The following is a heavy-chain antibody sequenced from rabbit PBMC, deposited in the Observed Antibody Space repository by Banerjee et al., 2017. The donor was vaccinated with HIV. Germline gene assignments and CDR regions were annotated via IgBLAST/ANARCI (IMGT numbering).Heavy chain of an antibody. D-gene: IGHD1-1*01. V-gene: IGHV1S45*01. CDR1: GFTLSSSDY. CDR3: ARAGGFENYFNL. Sequence: QEQLVESGGGLVQPKGSLTLTCKASGFTLSSSDYMCWVRQAPGKGLEWIGCIVAGSSGTTYYASWAKGRFTISKTSSTTVTLQMTSLTAADTATYFCARAGGFENYFNLWGQGTLVTVS. J-gene: IGHJ4*01. CDR2: IVAGSSGTT.